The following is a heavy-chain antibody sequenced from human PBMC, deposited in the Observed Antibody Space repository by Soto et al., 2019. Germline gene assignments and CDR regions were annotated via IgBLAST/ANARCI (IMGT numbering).Heavy chain of an antibody. V-gene: IGHV3-30*18. Sequence: GGSPRLSCAASGFTFSVYGMHWVRQAPGKGLEWVALVSYDGSIKYYADSVKGRFTISRDNSKNTLYLQMNSLRVEDTAVYYCAKDGSHLAVAGTSPTSYFYGLAVWGQGTTVTVSS. D-gene: IGHD6-19*01. J-gene: IGHJ6*02. CDR2: VSYDGSIK. CDR3: AKDGSHLAVAGTSPTSYFYGLAV. CDR1: GFTFSVYG.